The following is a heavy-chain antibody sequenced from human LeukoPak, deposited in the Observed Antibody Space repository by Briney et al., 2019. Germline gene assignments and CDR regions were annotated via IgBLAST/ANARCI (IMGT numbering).Heavy chain of an antibody. CDR1: GGSISNYY. J-gene: IGHJ4*02. CDR3: ARGAMATTPFFDY. Sequence: PSETLSLTCPVSGGSISNYYYWTWIRQPPGRGLGGVGYVYYTGSTNFNPSLKSRVTMSLDTSRNQFSLKLTSLTAADTAVYYCARGAMATTPFFDYWGQGTLVTVSS. V-gene: IGHV4-59*01. D-gene: IGHD5-24*01. CDR2: VYYTGST.